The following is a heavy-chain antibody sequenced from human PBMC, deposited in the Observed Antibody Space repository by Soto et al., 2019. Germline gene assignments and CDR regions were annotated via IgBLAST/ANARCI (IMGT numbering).Heavy chain of an antibody. CDR3: AKEVIAARPYYFDH. V-gene: IGHV3-23*01. CDR2: ISASGAYT. Sequence: GGSLRLSCAASGVTFNNYAVSWARQTPGKGLEWVATISASGAYTFYADSVKGRFTISRDNSQNTLFLHMRSLRAGDTATYYCAKEVIAARPYYFDHWGQGTRVTVSS. CDR1: GVTFNNYA. J-gene: IGHJ4*02. D-gene: IGHD6-6*01.